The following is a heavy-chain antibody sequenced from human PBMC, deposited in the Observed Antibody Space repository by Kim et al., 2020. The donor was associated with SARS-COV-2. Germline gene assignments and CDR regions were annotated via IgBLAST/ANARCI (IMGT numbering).Heavy chain of an antibody. CDR2: GYYSGNT. V-gene: IGHV4-39*01. Sequence: SETLSLTCTVSGGSISSSSYYWGWIRQPPGKGLEWIGSGYYSGNTYQNPSLKSRVTVSVDTSKNQFSLKLRSVTAADTAVYYCARISGGSGSYYFDYWG. J-gene: IGHJ4*01. D-gene: IGHD3-10*01. CDR3: ARISGGSGSYYFDY. CDR1: GGSISSSSYY.